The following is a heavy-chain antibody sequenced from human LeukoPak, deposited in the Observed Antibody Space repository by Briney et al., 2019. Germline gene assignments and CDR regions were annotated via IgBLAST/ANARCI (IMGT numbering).Heavy chain of an antibody. J-gene: IGHJ4*02. D-gene: IGHD1-14*01. V-gene: IGHV3-7*01. Sequence: GGSLRLSCAASGFTFSGHWMSWVRQAPGKGLEWVANINQGGSNKYYVDSVKGRFTISRDNANNLLYLQMNSLRGEDTAVYYCTRDRSRAEDDWGQGTLVTVSS. CDR3: TRDRSRAEDD. CDR1: GFTFSGHW. CDR2: INQGGSNK.